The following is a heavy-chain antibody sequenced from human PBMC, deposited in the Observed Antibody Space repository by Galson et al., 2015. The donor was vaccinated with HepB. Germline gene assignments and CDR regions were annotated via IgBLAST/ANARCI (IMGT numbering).Heavy chain of an antibody. CDR2: ISAYNGNT. CDR1: GYAFTSYG. J-gene: IGHJ3*02. CDR3: ARESSVTHAFDI. V-gene: IGHV1-18*01. D-gene: IGHD4-11*01. Sequence: SVKVSCKASGYAFTSYGISWVRQAPGQGLEWMGWISAYNGNTNYAQKLQGRVTMTTDTSTSTAYMELRSLRSDDTAVYYCARESSVTHAFDIWGQGTMVTVSS.